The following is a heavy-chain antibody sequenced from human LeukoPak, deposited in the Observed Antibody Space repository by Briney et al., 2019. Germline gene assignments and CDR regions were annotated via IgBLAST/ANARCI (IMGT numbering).Heavy chain of an antibody. J-gene: IGHJ6*04. V-gene: IGHV3-30*18. Sequence: PGGSLRLSCAASGFTFSSYGMHWVRQAPGKGLEWVAVISYDGSNKYYADSVKGRFTISRDNSKNTLYLQMNSLRAEDTAVYYCAKGGVSTSYYGMDVWDKGTTVTVSS. D-gene: IGHD5/OR15-5a*01. CDR1: GFTFSSYG. CDR3: AKGGVSTSYYGMDV. CDR2: ISYDGSNK.